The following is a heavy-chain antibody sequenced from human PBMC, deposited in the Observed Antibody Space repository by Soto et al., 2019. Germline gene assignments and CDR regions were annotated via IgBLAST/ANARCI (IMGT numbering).Heavy chain of an antibody. CDR1: GFSLSTSGVG. CDR2: IYWDDDK. CDR3: ARQWLAPHFDY. J-gene: IGHJ4*02. Sequence: QITLKESGPTLVKPTQTLTLTCTFSGFSLSTSGVGVGWIRQPPGKALEWLALIYWDDDKRYSPSLKSRLTTTXHTSKNQVVLTMTNMDPVDTATYYCARQWLAPHFDYWGQGTLVTVSS. D-gene: IGHD6-19*01. V-gene: IGHV2-5*02.